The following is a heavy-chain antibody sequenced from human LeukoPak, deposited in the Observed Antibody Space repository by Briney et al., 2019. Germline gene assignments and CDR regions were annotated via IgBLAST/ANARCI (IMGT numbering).Heavy chain of an antibody. CDR1: GYTFTSYD. CDR3: ARGVNTYLWFGGDYMDV. CDR2: MNPNSGNT. J-gene: IGHJ6*03. Sequence: ASVKVSCKASGYTFTSYDINWVRQATGQGLEWMGWMNPNSGNTGYAQKFQGRVTITRNTSISTAYMELSSLRSEDTAVYYCARGVNTYLWFGGDYMDVWGKGSAVTVSS. V-gene: IGHV1-8*03. D-gene: IGHD3-16*01.